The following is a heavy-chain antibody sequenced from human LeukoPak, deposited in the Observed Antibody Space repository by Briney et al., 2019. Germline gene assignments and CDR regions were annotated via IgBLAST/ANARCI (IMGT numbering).Heavy chain of an antibody. CDR2: INRNGGST. CDR1: GFTFDDYG. J-gene: IGHJ6*03. Sequence: GGSLRLSCAASGFTFDDYGMSWVRQTPGKGLEWVSGINRNGGSTGYEDSVKGRFTISRDNAKNSLYLQMNSLRAEDTALYYCARDLSGWYSYYMDVWGKGTTVTVSS. CDR3: ARDLSGWYSYYMDV. D-gene: IGHD6-19*01. V-gene: IGHV3-20*04.